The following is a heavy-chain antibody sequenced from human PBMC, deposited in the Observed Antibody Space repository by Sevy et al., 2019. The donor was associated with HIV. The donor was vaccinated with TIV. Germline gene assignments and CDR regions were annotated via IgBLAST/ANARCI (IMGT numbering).Heavy chain of an antibody. J-gene: IGHJ4*02. D-gene: IGHD2-8*01. CDR1: GFSFSHYA. Sequence: GGSLRISCAVSGFSFSHYAFHWVRQAPGKGLEWVSLISYDGTYKYYADSVKGRFTISRDNSKNTLYLQMNSLRGNDTAVYYSARVAVSYCTNDCYHRFDYWGPGALVTVSS. CDR3: ARVAVSYCTNDCYHRFDY. V-gene: IGHV3-30-3*01. CDR2: ISYDGTYK.